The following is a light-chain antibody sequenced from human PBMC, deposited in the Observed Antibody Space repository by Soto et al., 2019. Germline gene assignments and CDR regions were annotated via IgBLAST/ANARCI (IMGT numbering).Light chain of an antibody. CDR1: SSDVGGYNY. Sequence: QSALTQPASVSGSPGQSVTISCSGTSSDVGGYNYVSWYQQHPGKAPKLMIYEVNNRPSGVSNRFSGSKSGNTASLTISGLQAEDEGDYYCTSYTGSSSLIFGGGTKVTVL. CDR2: EVN. CDR3: TSYTGSSSLI. V-gene: IGLV2-14*01. J-gene: IGLJ2*01.